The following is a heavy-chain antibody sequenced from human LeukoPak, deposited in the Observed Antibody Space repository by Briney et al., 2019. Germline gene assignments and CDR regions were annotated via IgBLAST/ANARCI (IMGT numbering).Heavy chain of an antibody. V-gene: IGHV3-23*01. CDR2: ISGSGISR. Sequence: QPGGSLRLSCAASGFTFSSYAMSWVRQAPGKGLEWVSGISGSGISRGYADSVKGRFTISRDNSKNTVLLQMDSLRAEDTAIYYCAKRSGVYSDNSGVFDYWGQGSLVTVSS. CDR3: AKRSGVYSDNSGVFDY. CDR1: GFTFSSYA. D-gene: IGHD4-11*01. J-gene: IGHJ4*02.